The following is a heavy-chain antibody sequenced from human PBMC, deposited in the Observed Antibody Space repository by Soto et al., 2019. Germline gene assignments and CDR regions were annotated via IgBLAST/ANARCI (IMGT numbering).Heavy chain of an antibody. D-gene: IGHD3-10*01. CDR2: IIPILGIA. J-gene: IGHJ4*02. Sequence: QVQLVQSGAEVKKPGSSVKVSCKASGGTFSSYTISWVRQAPGQGLEWMGRIIPILGIANYAQKFQGRVTITANKPTSTAYMELSSLRSEDTAVYYCARGRDNYYGSGVYFDYWGQGTLVTVSS. CDR3: ARGRDNYYGSGVYFDY. V-gene: IGHV1-69*02. CDR1: GGTFSSYT.